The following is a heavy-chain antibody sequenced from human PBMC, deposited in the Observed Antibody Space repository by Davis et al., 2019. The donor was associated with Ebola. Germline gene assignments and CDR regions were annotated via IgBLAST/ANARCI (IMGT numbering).Heavy chain of an antibody. V-gene: IGHV5-10-1*01. D-gene: IGHD2/OR15-2a*01. CDR2: IDPGDSYT. CDR3: ARHNRVQYYMDV. Sequence: GESLKISCQASGHSFANYWISWVRQMPGKGLEWMGRIDPGDSYTNYSPSFQGHVSISADRSTNTAYLELSSLEASDTAVYYCARHNRVQYYMDVWGTGTTVTVSS. CDR1: GHSFANYW. J-gene: IGHJ6*03.